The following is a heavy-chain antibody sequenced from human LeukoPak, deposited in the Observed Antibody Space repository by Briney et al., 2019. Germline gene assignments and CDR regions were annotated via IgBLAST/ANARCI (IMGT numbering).Heavy chain of an antibody. D-gene: IGHD6-13*01. Sequence: PGGSLRLSCAASGFTFSSYEMNWVRQAPGEGLEGVSYISSSGSTIYYADSVKGRVTISRDNAKNSLYLQMNSLRAEDTAVYYCAINAAAGPSWGQGTLVTVSS. V-gene: IGHV3-48*03. CDR1: GFTFSSYE. CDR2: ISSSGSTI. J-gene: IGHJ5*02. CDR3: AINAAAGPS.